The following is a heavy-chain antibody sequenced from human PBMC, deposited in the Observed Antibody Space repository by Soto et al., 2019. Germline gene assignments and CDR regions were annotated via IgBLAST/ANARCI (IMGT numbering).Heavy chain of an antibody. CDR1: GGSISSGGYY. D-gene: IGHD5-12*01. V-gene: IGHV4-31*03. CDR2: IYYSGST. J-gene: IGHJ3*02. CDR3: ATESGGGYSGYDDAFDI. Sequence: SETLSLTCTVSGGSISSGGYYWSWIRQHPGKGLEWIGYIYYSGSTYYNPSLKSRVTISVDTSKNQFSLKLSSVTAADTAVYYCATESGGGYSGYDDAFDIWGQGTMVTVSS.